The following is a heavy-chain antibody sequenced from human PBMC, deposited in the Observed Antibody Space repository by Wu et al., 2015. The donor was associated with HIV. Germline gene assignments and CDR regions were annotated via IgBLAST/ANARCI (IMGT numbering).Heavy chain of an antibody. Sequence: QVQLVQSEAEVKKPGSSVKVSCKGSGGTFSRNAISWVRQAPGQGLEWMGGIIPILRTANYAQNFQGRVTITADEFTTTAYMELTSLRSDDTAVYYCARDLTYYYDNSGYYRLDYWAREPWSPSPQ. J-gene: IGHJ4*02. D-gene: IGHD3-22*01. CDR1: GGTFSRNA. V-gene: IGHV1-69*12. CDR2: IIPILRTA. CDR3: ARDLTYYYDNSGYYRLDY.